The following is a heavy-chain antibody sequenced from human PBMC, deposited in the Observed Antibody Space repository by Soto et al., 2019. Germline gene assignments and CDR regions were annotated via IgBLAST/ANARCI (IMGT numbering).Heavy chain of an antibody. Sequence: ASVKVSCKASGYTFTSYAMHWVGQAPGQRLELMGWINAGNGNTKYSQKFQGRVTITRDTSASTAYMERSSLRSEDTAVYYCARDVAVAGNRANYYYYGMDVWGQGTTVTVSS. V-gene: IGHV1-3*01. CDR3: ARDVAVAGNRANYYYYGMDV. J-gene: IGHJ6*02. CDR2: INAGNGNT. D-gene: IGHD6-19*01. CDR1: GYTFTSYA.